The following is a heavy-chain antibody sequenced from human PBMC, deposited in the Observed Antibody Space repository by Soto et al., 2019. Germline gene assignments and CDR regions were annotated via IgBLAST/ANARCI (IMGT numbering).Heavy chain of an antibody. Sequence: ASVKVSCKASGYAFTSYGVSWVREAAGQGLKWMGWISAYNGNTNYAQKLQGRVTMTTDTSTSTAYMELRSLRSDDTAVYYCARSYDFWSGYPGMDVWGQGTTVTVSS. CDR3: ARSYDFWSGYPGMDV. CDR1: GYAFTSYG. V-gene: IGHV1-18*01. D-gene: IGHD3-3*01. J-gene: IGHJ6*02. CDR2: ISAYNGNT.